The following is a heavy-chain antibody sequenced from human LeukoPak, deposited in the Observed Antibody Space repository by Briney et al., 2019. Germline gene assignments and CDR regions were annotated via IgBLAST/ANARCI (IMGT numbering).Heavy chain of an antibody. CDR1: GGSISSSSYY. D-gene: IGHD3-22*01. J-gene: IGHJ4*02. V-gene: IGHV4-39*01. CDR2: IYYSGST. CDR3: ARSGYYSPIDY. Sequence: PSETLSLTCTVSGGSISSSSYYWGWIRQPPGKGLEWIGSIYYSGSTYYNPSLKSRVTISVDTSKNQFSLKLSSVTAADTAVYYCARSGYYSPIDYWGQGTLVTVSS.